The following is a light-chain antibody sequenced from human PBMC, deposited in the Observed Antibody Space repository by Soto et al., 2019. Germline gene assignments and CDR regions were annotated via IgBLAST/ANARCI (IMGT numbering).Light chain of an antibody. J-gene: IGKJ4*01. CDR3: QQYNSYVT. CDR2: DAS. V-gene: IGKV1-5*01. Sequence: DIQMTHSPSTLSASVGDRVTITCRASQSISSWLVWYQQKPGKAPKLLIYDASSLESGVSSRFSGSGSGTEFTLTISSLQPDDFATYYCQQYNSYVTFGGGTKV. CDR1: QSISSW.